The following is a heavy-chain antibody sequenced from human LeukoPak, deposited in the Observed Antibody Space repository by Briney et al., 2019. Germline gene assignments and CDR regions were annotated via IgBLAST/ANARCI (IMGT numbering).Heavy chain of an antibody. CDR3: ARGGILAGTFRIDY. V-gene: IGHV1-8*03. Sequence: ASVKVSCKASGYTFTSYDINWVRQATGQGLEWMGWMNPNSGNTGYAQKFQGRVTITRNTSISTAYMELSSQRSEDTAVYYCARGGILAGTFRIDYWGQGTLVTVSS. CDR1: GYTFTSYD. CDR2: MNPNSGNT. D-gene: IGHD6-19*01. J-gene: IGHJ4*02.